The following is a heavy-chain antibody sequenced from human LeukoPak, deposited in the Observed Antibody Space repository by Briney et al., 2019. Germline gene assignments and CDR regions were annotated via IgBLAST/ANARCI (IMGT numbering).Heavy chain of an antibody. J-gene: IGHJ6*03. CDR1: GYTFTSYD. V-gene: IGHV1-8*01. Sequence: ASVKVSCKASGYTFTSYDINWVRQATGQGLEWMGWMNPNSGNTGYAQKFQGRVTITRNTSISTAYMELSSLRSEDTAVYYCARTKTTYYDFWSGYSYYYYYMDVWGKGTTVTVSS. CDR2: MNPNSGNT. D-gene: IGHD3-3*01. CDR3: ARTKTTYYDFWSGYSYYYYYMDV.